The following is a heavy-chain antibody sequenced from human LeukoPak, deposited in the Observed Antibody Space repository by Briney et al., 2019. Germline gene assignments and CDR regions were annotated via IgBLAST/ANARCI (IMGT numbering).Heavy chain of an antibody. D-gene: IGHD2-15*01. J-gene: IGHJ6*03. V-gene: IGHV4-59*11. Sequence: PSETLSLTCTVSGGSISSHYWTWIRQSPVKGLEWIGDIPNSGSTSHNPSLKSRVTLSIDTSKNQFSLKLSSVTAADTAVYYCGRDALVGYFSYYYMDVWGKGTTVTVSS. CDR2: IPNSGST. CDR3: GRDALVGYFSYYYMDV. CDR1: GGSISSHY.